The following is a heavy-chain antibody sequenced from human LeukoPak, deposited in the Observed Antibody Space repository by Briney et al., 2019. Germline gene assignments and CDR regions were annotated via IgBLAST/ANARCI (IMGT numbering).Heavy chain of an antibody. CDR1: GYTFTSYY. J-gene: IGHJ3*02. CDR3: ARDLREAFDI. V-gene: IGHV1-46*01. Sequence: ASVKVSCKASGYTFTSYYMHWVRHAPGQGLEWMGIINPSGGSTSYAQKFQGRVTITRNTSISTVYMELSSLRSEDTAVSYCARDLREAFDIWGQGTMVTVSS. CDR2: INPSGGST.